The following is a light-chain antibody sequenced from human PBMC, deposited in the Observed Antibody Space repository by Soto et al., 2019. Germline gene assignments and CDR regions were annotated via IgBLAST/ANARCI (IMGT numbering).Light chain of an antibody. CDR1: QSVSSSY. Sequence: EIVLTQSPGTLSLSPGERATLSCRASQSVSSSYLAWYQQKPGQAPRLLIYGASSRATGIPDRFSGSGSGTDFTLTISRLEPEDFAVYYCQQYTFGQGPKMEIK. CDR3: QQYT. CDR2: GAS. V-gene: IGKV3-20*01. J-gene: IGKJ2*01.